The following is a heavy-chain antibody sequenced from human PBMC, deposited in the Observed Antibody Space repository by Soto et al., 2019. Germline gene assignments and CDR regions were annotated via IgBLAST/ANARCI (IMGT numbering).Heavy chain of an antibody. Sequence: QVQLVESGGGVVQPGRSLRLSCAASGFTFSSYAMHWVRQAPGKGLEWVAVISYDGSNKYYADSVKGRFTISRDNSKNTLNLQMNSLRAEDTAVYYCARASSIVVVVAAPPGYYWGQGTRVTVSS. CDR3: ARASSIVVVVAAPPGYY. V-gene: IGHV3-30-3*01. CDR2: ISYDGSNK. J-gene: IGHJ4*02. D-gene: IGHD2-15*01. CDR1: GFTFSSYA.